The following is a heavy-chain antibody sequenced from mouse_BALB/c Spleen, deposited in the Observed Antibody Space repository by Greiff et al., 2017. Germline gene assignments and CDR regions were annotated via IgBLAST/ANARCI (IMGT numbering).Heavy chain of an antibody. CDR2: ISNGGGST. CDR1: GFTFSSYT. D-gene: IGHD2-1*01. CDR3: ARRVYYGAYFDY. V-gene: IGHV5-12-2*01. Sequence: EVQLVESGGGLVQPGGSLKLSCAASGFTFSSYTMSWVRQTPEKRLEWVAYISNGGGSTYYPDTVKGRFTISRDNAKNTLYLQMSSLKSEDTAMYYCARRVYYGAYFDYWGQGTTLTVSS. J-gene: IGHJ2*01.